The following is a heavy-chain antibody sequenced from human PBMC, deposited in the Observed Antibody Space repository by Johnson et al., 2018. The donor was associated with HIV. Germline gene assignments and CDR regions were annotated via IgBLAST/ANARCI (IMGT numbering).Heavy chain of an antibody. J-gene: IGHJ3*02. V-gene: IGHV3-NL1*01. CDR2: IYSGGST. CDR1: GFTFSSYG. CDR3: ANLYSSSSDAFDI. Sequence: QVQLVESGGGVVQPGGSLRLSCGASGFTFSSYGMHWVRQASGKGLEWVSVIYSGGSTYYADSVKGRFTISRDNAKNSLYLQMNSLRAEDTALYYCANLYSSSSDAFDIWGQGTMVTVSS. D-gene: IGHD6-6*01.